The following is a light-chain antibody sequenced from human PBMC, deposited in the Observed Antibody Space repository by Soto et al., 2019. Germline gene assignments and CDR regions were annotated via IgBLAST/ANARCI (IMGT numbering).Light chain of an antibody. Sequence: QSALTQPASVSGSPGQSITISCTGNSSDVGGYNYVSWYQQHPGKAPKLLIYDVSNRPSGVSNRFSGSKSGNTASLTISGLQAEDESYYYCSSYTSSSPLFGGGTKVTVL. V-gene: IGLV2-14*01. CDR2: DVS. J-gene: IGLJ2*01. CDR1: SSDVGGYNY. CDR3: SSYTSSSPL.